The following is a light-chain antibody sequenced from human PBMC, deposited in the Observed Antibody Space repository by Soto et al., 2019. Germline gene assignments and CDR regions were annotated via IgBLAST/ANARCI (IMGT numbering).Light chain of an antibody. J-gene: IGKJ1*01. V-gene: IGKV3-15*01. CDR3: QQYDNWPPWT. CDR2: GAS. CDR1: QSVKNN. Sequence: EIVMTQSPATLSVSPGERVTLSCRASQSVKNNMAWYQQKPGQVPRVLIYGASTRATGIPARFSGSGSGTEFTLTITNLQPEDFVVYHCQQYDNWPPWTFGQGTKVEIK.